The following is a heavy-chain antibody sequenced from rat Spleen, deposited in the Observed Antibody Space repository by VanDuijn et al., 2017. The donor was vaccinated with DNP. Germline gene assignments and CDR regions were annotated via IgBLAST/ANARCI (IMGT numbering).Heavy chain of an antibody. CDR3: VTRGDPYDNWFAY. Sequence: EVQLVESGGGLVQPGRSLKLSCAASGLNFNDYWMGWVRQAPGKGLEWIGEINEDSSIINYTPSLKDKISFSRDNVQNTLYLQMSKLGSEDTGIYYCVTRGDPYDNWFAYWGRGTLVTVSS. D-gene: IGHD4-2*01. CDR2: INEDSSII. J-gene: IGHJ3*01. V-gene: IGHV4-2*01. CDR1: GLNFNDYW.